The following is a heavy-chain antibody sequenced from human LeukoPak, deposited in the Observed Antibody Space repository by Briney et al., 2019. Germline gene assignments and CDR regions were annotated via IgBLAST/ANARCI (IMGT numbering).Heavy chain of an antibody. CDR2: VEHDGSK. J-gene: IGHJ1*01. CDR1: GFTFNTHG. V-gene: IGHV3-30*02. CDR3: AKWGFIAPTGAAIRESFYH. Sequence: PGGSLRLSCVTSGFTFNTHGMHRVRQAPGKGLEWVAFVEHDGSKKYLDSVKGRFTISRDNSDKTLYLEMNSLRADDTALYYCAKWGFIAPTGAAIRESFYHWGRGTLVTVSS. D-gene: IGHD6-13*01.